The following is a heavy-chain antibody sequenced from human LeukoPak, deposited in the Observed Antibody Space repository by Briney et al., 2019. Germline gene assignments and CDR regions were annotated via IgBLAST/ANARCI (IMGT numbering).Heavy chain of an antibody. V-gene: IGHV1-46*01. CDR1: GYTFTSYY. D-gene: IGHD6-13*01. J-gene: IGHJ6*02. Sequence: GASVKVSCKASGYTFTSYYMHWVRQAPGQGLEWMGIINPSGGSTSYAQKFQGRVTMTRDTSTSTVYMELSSLRSEDTAVYYCAGDGAAADYYYGMDVWGQGTTVTVSS. CDR2: INPSGGST. CDR3: AGDGAAADYYYGMDV.